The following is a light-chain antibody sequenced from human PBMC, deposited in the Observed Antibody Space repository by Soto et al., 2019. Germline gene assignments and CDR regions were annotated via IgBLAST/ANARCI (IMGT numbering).Light chain of an antibody. Sequence: QSVLTQPASVSGSPGQSITISCTGTSSDVGGYNYVSWYQQHPGKAPKLMIYEVSNRPSGVSNRFSGSKSGNTASLTISGLQAEDEADYYCSSYTSDITGVVFGGGTKLTVL. CDR2: EVS. J-gene: IGLJ2*01. CDR1: SSDVGGYNY. CDR3: SSYTSDITGVV. V-gene: IGLV2-14*01.